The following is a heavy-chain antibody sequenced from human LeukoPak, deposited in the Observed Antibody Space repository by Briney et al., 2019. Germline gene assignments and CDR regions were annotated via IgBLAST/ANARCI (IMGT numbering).Heavy chain of an antibody. D-gene: IGHD3-16*02. Sequence: GGSLRVSCAGSGFGLSRYGMHWVRQPPGKGLGWVAFTRYDGSNKYFADSVKGRFTISRDNSKNTLYLQMQSLRLEDSAIYYCAYDFFGDYVWGTYRAFETWGQGTLVTVSS. CDR3: AYDFFGDYVWGTYRAFET. J-gene: IGHJ4*02. CDR1: GFGLSRYG. V-gene: IGHV3-30*02. CDR2: TRYDGSNK.